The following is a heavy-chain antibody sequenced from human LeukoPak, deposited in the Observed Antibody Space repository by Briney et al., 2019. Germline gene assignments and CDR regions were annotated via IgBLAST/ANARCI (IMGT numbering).Heavy chain of an antibody. CDR2: ISSSSSYI. V-gene: IGHV3-21*01. CDR3: AKLGSPFGEISWYYFDY. CDR1: GFTFSSYS. D-gene: IGHD3-10*01. Sequence: GSLRLSCAASGFTFSSYSMNWVRQAPGKGLEWVSSISSSSSYIYYADSVKGRFTISRDNAKNSLYLQMNSLRAEDTAVYYCAKLGSPFGEISWYYFDYWGQGTLVTVSS. J-gene: IGHJ4*02.